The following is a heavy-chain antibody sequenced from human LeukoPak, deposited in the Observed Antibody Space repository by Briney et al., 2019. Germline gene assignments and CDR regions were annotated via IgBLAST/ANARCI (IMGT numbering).Heavy chain of an antibody. D-gene: IGHD2-2*01. J-gene: IGHJ4*02. CDR3: ARGGCSRTNCYLDGGNYFDY. V-gene: IGHV4-61*02. Sequence: NPSQTLSLTCTVSGGSISSGSYYWSWIRQPAGKRLEWIGRIYTSGSTDYNPSLKSRVTISAGTSKKQFSLKLSSVTAADTAVYYCARGGCSRTNCYLDGGNYFDYWGQGTLVTVSS. CDR1: GGSISSGSYY. CDR2: IYTSGST.